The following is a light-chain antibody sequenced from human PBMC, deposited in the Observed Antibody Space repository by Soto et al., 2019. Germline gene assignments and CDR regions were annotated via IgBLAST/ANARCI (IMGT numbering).Light chain of an antibody. CDR3: QHYNSYGT. CDR2: AAS. V-gene: IGKV1-5*01. J-gene: IGKJ1*01. Sequence: DIHMTQSPSSLSASVGDIVTIACQSSQSISTSLNWYQQKPGKAPNLLIYAASTLGDGVPSRFSGSGSGTEFTLTISSLQPDDFATYYCQHYNSYGTFGQGTKVDIK. CDR1: QSISTS.